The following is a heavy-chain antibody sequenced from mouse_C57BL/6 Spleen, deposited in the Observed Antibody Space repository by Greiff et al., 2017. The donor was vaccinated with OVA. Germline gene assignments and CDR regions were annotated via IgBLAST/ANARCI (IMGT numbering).Heavy chain of an antibody. CDR3: AIGSLYYYGSSSWYFDV. V-gene: IGHV1-74*01. D-gene: IGHD1-1*01. Sequence: QVQLQQPGAELVKPGASVKVSCKASGYTFTSYWMHWVKQRPGQGLEWIGRIHPSDSDTNYNQKFKGKATLPVDKSSSTAYMQLSSLTSEDTAVYYCAIGSLYYYGSSSWYFDVWGTGTTVTVSS. CDR1: GYTFTSYW. J-gene: IGHJ1*03. CDR2: IHPSDSDT.